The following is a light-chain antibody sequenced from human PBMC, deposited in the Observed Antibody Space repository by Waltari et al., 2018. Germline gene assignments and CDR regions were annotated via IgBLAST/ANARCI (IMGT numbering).Light chain of an antibody. CDR3: SSYTTSSTRV. CDR1: SSDVGGYNY. CDR2: DVC. Sequence: QSALTQPASMSGSPGQSITISCTGTSSDVGGYNYVSWYQKHPGKAPKVMIYDVCNRPSGVSNRFSGSKSGNTASRTISGLQAEDEADYYCSSYTTSSTRVFGTGTKVTVL. V-gene: IGLV2-14*01. J-gene: IGLJ1*01.